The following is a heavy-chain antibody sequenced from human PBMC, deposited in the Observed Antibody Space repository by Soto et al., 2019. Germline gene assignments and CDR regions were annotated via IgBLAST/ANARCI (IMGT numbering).Heavy chain of an antibody. CDR3: ARGMYYYGSRSYFAYVYYGMDV. Sequence: PWETLSLTCAVYGGSFSGYYWSWIRQPPGKGLEWIGEINHSGSTNYNPSPKSRVTISVDTSKNQFSLKLSSVTAADTAVYYCARGMYYYGSRSYFAYVYYGMDVWGQGTT. CDR2: INHSGST. D-gene: IGHD3-10*01. J-gene: IGHJ6*01. CDR1: GGSFSGYY. V-gene: IGHV4-34*01.